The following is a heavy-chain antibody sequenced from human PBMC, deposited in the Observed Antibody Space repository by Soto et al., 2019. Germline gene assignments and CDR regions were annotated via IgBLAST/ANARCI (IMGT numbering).Heavy chain of an antibody. Sequence: LRLSCAASGFTVSRNYVSWVRQAPGKGLAWVSLSYSGGTTDYADSVKGRFTISRDNSKNTLYLQMNSLRVEDTAVYYCARDPAGDLRGSIAPGGLVYWGQGTLVTVSS. CDR2: SYSGGTT. CDR3: ARDPAGDLRGSIAPGGLVY. J-gene: IGHJ4*02. CDR1: GFTVSRNY. V-gene: IGHV3-53*01. D-gene: IGHD2-8*02.